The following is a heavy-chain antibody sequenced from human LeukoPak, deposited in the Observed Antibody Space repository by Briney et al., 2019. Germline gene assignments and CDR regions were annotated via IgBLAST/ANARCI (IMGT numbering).Heavy chain of an antibody. CDR2: IKQDGSEK. CDR3: ARDLLYGGHSPFDF. Sequence: GGSLRLSCAASGFTFSKFWMSWVRHAPGKGLEWLANIKQDGSEKYYVDSVKGRFTISRDNAKNSLYLQMNSLRADDTAVYYCARDLLYGGHSPFDFWGQGTLVTVSS. CDR1: GFTFSKFW. V-gene: IGHV3-7*04. D-gene: IGHD4-23*01. J-gene: IGHJ4*02.